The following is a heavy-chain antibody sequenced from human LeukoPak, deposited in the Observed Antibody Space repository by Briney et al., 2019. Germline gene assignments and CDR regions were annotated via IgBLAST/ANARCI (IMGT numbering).Heavy chain of an antibody. V-gene: IGHV3-23*01. Sequence: GGSLRLSCAASGFTFNSYAMSWVRQAPGKGLEWVSVISGSGGSTYYADSVEGRFTISRDNSKNTLYLQMDSLRAEDTAVYYCARDPSSWYYYYMDVWGKGTTVTVSS. J-gene: IGHJ6*03. CDR1: GFTFNSYA. CDR3: ARDPSSWYYYYMDV. CDR2: ISGSGGST. D-gene: IGHD6-13*01.